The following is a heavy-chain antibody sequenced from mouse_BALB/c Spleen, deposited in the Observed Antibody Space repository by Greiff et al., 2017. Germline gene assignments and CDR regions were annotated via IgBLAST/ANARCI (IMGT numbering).Heavy chain of an antibody. CDR1: GFTFSSYG. D-gene: IGHD4-1*01. V-gene: IGHV5-6-3*01. CDR3: ARELGRAY. Sequence: EVKVVESGGGLVQPGGSLKLSCAASGFTFSSYGMSWVRQTPDKRLELVATINSNGGSTYYPDSVKGRFTISRDNAKNTLYLQMSSLKSEDTAMYYCARELGRAYWGQGTLVTVSA. CDR2: INSNGGST. J-gene: IGHJ3*01.